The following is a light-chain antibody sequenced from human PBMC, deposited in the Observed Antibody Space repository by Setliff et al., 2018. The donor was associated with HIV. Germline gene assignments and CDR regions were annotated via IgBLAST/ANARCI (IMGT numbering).Light chain of an antibody. CDR3: TSYTRNTTYV. CDR1: SSDVGSFDY. J-gene: IGLJ1*01. V-gene: IGLV2-14*03. CDR2: DVT. Sequence: QSVLAQPASVSGSPGQSITISCTGTSSDVGSFDYVSWYQQHPGKAPKLMIYDVTNRPSGVSNRFSASKSGNTASLTISGLQAEDEADYYCTSYTRNTTYVFGTGTKVTVL.